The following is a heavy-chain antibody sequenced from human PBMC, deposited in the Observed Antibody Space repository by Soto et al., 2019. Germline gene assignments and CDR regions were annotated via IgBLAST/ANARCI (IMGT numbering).Heavy chain of an antibody. D-gene: IGHD6-19*01. V-gene: IGHV3-11*01. J-gene: IGHJ5*02. CDR3: ARDKQQWLALTNWFDP. CDR1: GFTFSDYY. CDR2: ISSSGSTI. Sequence: GGSLRLSCAASGFTFSDYYMSWIRQAPGKGLEWVSYISSSGSTIYYADSVKGRFTISRDNAKNSLYLQMNSLRAEDTAVYYCARDKQQWLALTNWFDPWGQGTLVTVSS.